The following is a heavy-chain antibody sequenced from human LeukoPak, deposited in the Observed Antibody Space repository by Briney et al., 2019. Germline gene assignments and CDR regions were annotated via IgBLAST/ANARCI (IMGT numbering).Heavy chain of an antibody. CDR1: GGSIRNYY. Sequence: SETLSLTCTVSGGSIRNYYWSWIRQPPGKGLEWLGYINYSGRTNYNPSLKSRVAISVDTSMTQFSLRLSSVTATDTAIYYCARHVFSYGEPFDYWGQGVLITVSS. V-gene: IGHV4-59*08. CDR2: INYSGRT. D-gene: IGHD3-16*01. J-gene: IGHJ4*02. CDR3: ARHVFSYGEPFDY.